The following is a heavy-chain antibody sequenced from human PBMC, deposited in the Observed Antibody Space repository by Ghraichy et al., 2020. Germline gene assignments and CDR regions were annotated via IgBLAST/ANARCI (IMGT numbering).Heavy chain of an antibody. V-gene: IGHV4-59*01. CDR3: ARVYSGVLDV. D-gene: IGHD3-10*01. J-gene: IGHJ6*02. CDR2: IYYSGST. CDR1: GGSISSYY. Sequence: SETLSLTCTVSGGSISSYYWSWIRQPPGKGLEWIGYIYYSGSTNYNPSLKSRVTISVDTSKNQFSLKLSSVTAADTAVYYCARVYSGVLDVWGQGTTVTVSS.